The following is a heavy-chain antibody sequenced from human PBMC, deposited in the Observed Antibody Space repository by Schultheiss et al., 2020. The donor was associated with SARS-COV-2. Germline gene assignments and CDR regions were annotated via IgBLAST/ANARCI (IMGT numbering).Heavy chain of an antibody. V-gene: IGHV3-30*04. D-gene: IGHD3-9*01. CDR2: ISYDGSNK. J-gene: IGHJ4*02. CDR3: ARDLSVRRYFDWLQGLSAPGY. Sequence: GESLKISCAASGFTFSSYAMSWVRQAPGKGLEWVAVISYDGSNKYYADSVKGRFTISRDNSKNTLYLQMNSLRAEDTAVYYCARDLSVRRYFDWLQGLSAPGYWGQGTLVTVSS. CDR1: GFTFSSYA.